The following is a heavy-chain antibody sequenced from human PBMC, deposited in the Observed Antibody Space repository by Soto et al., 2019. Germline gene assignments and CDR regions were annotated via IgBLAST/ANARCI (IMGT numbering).Heavy chain of an antibody. CDR1: VCNIVNYW. CDR2: IYPGDSDT. D-gene: IGHD6-13*01. Sequence: RRVCNIVNYWSRRIRQKKKKRLEWMGIIYPGDSDTRYSPSFQGQVTISAEKSISTAYLQWSSLKASDTAMYYCARPWSAEAGPRQPFQHWGKGTLVTVSS. J-gene: IGHJ1*01. V-gene: IGHV5-51*01. CDR3: ARPWSAEAGPRQPFQH.